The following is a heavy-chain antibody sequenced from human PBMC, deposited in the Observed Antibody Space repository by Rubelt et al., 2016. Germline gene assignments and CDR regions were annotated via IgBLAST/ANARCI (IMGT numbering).Heavy chain of an antibody. V-gene: IGHV3-23*01. CDR2: ISGSGGST. D-gene: IGHD4-17*01. J-gene: IGHJ4*02. CDR3: AKVPIRTVTSTFDY. Sequence: EVQLLESGGGLVQPGGSLRLSCAASGFTFSSYAMSWVRQAPGKGLEWVSAISGSGGSTYYADSVKGRFTLCIDNSKDTLDLQMNRLRAEDTAVYYCAKVPIRTVTSTFDYWGQGTLVTVSS. CDR1: GFTFSSYA.